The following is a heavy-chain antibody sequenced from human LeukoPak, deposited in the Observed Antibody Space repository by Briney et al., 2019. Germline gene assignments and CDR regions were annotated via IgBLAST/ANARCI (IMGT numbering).Heavy chain of an antibody. V-gene: IGHV4-59*01. CDR3: ARDGASGVDIVAHTFDY. D-gene: IGHD5-12*01. CDR1: GGSLSSYY. Sequence: SETLSLTCTVSGGSLSSYYWSWIRQSPGKGLEWIGYIHHSGGTNYNPSLKRRAAISVETSKNQFSLKLRSVTAADTAVYYCARDGASGVDIVAHTFDYWGQGTLVTVSS. CDR2: IHHSGGT. J-gene: IGHJ4*02.